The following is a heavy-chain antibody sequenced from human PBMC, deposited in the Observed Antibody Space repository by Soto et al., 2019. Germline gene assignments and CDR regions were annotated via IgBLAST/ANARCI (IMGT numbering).Heavy chain of an antibody. CDR3: ARVVGATTFDYYYYGMDV. J-gene: IGHJ6*02. V-gene: IGHV1-69*13. CDR2: IIPIFGTA. CDR1: GGTFSSYA. Sequence: SVKVSCKASGGTFSSYAISWVRQAPGQGLEWMGGIIPIFGTANYAQKFQGRVTITADESTSTAYMELSSLRSEDTAVYYCARVVGATTFDYYYYGMDVWGQGTTVTVSS. D-gene: IGHD1-26*01.